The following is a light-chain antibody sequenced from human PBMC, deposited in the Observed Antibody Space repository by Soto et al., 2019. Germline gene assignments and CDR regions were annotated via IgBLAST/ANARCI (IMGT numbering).Light chain of an antibody. CDR1: QSISAW. Sequence: DIQMTQSPATLSASVGDRVTIACRASQSISAWLAWYQQKPGKAPNLLIYKASTLETGVPSRFSGSGSGTEFTLTISSLQPDDFATYFCQHYDSYSTITFGQGTRLESK. CDR2: KAS. J-gene: IGKJ5*01. V-gene: IGKV1-5*03. CDR3: QHYDSYSTIT.